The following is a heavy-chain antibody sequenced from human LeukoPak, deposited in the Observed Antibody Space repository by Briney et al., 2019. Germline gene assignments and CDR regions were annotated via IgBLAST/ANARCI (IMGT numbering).Heavy chain of an antibody. CDR2: IKQDGSEK. Sequence: GGSLRLSCEASGFTFSTYWMSWVRQAPGKGLEWVANIKQDGSEKYYVDSVKGRFTMSRDNAKNSLYLQMNSLRAEDTAVYYCARGSGRYYHYWGQGTLVTVSS. D-gene: IGHD1-26*01. J-gene: IGHJ4*02. CDR3: ARGSGRYYHY. CDR1: GFTFSTYW. V-gene: IGHV3-7*01.